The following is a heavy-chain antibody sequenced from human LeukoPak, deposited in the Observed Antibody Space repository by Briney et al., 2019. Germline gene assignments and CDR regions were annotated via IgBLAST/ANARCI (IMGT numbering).Heavy chain of an antibody. CDR1: GGTFSSYA. CDR2: IIPILGIA. D-gene: IGHD3-10*01. J-gene: IGHJ2*01. V-gene: IGHV1-69*04. Sequence: SVKVSCKASGGTFSSYAISWVRQAPGQGLEWMGRIIPILGIANYAQKFQGRVTITADKSTSTAYMELSSLRSEDTAVYYCARDLGYYSSGSPSNWYFDLWGRGTLVTVSS. CDR3: ARDLGYYSSGSPSNWYFDL.